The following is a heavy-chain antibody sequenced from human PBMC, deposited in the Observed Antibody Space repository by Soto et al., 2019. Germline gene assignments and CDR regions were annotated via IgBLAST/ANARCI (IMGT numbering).Heavy chain of an antibody. CDR3: ARAGCSGGSCYYPLFAMDV. D-gene: IGHD2-15*01. Sequence: PGGSLRLSCAASVFTFSSYSMNWVRQAPGKGLEWVSSISSSSSYIYYADSVKGRFTISRYNAKNSLYLQMNSLRAEDTAVYYCARAGCSGGSCYYPLFAMDVWGQGTTVTVYS. J-gene: IGHJ6*02. V-gene: IGHV3-21*01. CDR1: VFTFSSYS. CDR2: ISSSSSYI.